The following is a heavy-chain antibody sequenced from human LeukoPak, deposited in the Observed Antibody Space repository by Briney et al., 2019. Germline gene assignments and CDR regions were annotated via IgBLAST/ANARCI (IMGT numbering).Heavy chain of an antibody. CDR2: INPDGRDT. V-gene: IGHV3-7*01. Sequence: GGSLGLSCVVSGFTFNRCWMNWVRQAPGKGLERVAHINPDGRDTYYVDSVKGRFTISRDNAQNSMYLQMNSLRVEDTAVYYCTSWGDTTAEYFQRWGQGTLVTVSS. D-gene: IGHD2-21*02. J-gene: IGHJ1*01. CDR3: TSWGDTTAEYFQR. CDR1: GFTFNRCW.